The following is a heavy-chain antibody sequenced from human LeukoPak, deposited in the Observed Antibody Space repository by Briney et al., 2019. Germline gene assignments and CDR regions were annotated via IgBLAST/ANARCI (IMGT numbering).Heavy chain of an antibody. CDR3: AKDRLGAILYFDY. V-gene: IGHV3-7*03. J-gene: IGHJ4*02. D-gene: IGHD1-26*01. Sequence: GGSLRLSCAASGFTFSSSWMSWLRQAPGKGLEWVADIKDDGSAKYYVDSVKGRFSISRDNSKNTLYMQMNSLRAGDTAVYYCAKDRLGAILYFDYWGQGTLVTVSS. CDR1: GFTFSSSW. CDR2: IKDDGSAK.